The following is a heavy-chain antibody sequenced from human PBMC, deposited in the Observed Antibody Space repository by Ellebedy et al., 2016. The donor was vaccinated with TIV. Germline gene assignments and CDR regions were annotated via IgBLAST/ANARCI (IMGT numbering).Heavy chain of an antibody. CDR2: LNVASTDT. Sequence: AASVKVSCKASGYTFTGYYIHWVRQAPGQGLEWMGWLNVASTDTNYAQRFRGRVTMTRDTSISTAYMDLSRLTSDDTAVYYCARSVMKVVTAAPLGYWGQGTLVTVSS. V-gene: IGHV1-2*02. D-gene: IGHD3-22*01. CDR3: ARSVMKVVTAAPLGY. J-gene: IGHJ4*02. CDR1: GYTFTGYY.